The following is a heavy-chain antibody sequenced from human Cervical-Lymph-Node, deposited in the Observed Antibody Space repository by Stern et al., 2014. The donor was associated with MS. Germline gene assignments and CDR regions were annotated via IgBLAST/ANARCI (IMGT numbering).Heavy chain of an antibody. V-gene: IGHV1-69*01. CDR2: ITPIFGAT. CDR1: GGTFSTLT. Sequence: VQLGESGAEVKKPGSSVKVSCKASGGTFSTLTISWLRQAPGQGLEWMGGITPIFGATKYAQKFQGRVTITADESTSTAYMELSSLISEDTAFYYCAAGGSAVFDPWGQGTLVTVSS. J-gene: IGHJ5*02. CDR3: AAGGSAVFDP. D-gene: IGHD6-19*01.